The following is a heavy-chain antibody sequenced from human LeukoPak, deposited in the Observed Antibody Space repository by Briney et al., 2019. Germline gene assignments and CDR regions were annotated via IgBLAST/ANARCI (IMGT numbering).Heavy chain of an antibody. D-gene: IGHD2-2*01. CDR1: GGSIRGYY. CDR2: IYFNGDT. CDR3: ARVGYCSTTTCSIKAFDI. Sequence: SETRSLTCTVSGGSIRGYYWSWIRQPAGKGLEWIGRIYFNGDTNYNPSLKSRVSMSVDTSKNQFSLKLSAVTAADTAIYYCARVGYCSTTTCSIKAFDIWGQGTMVSVSS. J-gene: IGHJ3*02. V-gene: IGHV4-4*07.